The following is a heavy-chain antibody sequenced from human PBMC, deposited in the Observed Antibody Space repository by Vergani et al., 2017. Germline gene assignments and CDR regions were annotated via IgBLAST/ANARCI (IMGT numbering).Heavy chain of an antibody. V-gene: IGHV1-2*02. CDR2: INPNSGGT. D-gene: IGHD3-3*01. CDR1: GYTFIGYY. Sequence: QVQLVQSGAEVKKPGASVKVSCKAFGYTFIGYYMHWVRQAPGQGLEWMGWINPNSGGTNYAQNFQGRVTMTRDTSISTAFMELSRLRSDDTAVYFCARAGESGVAPDYWGQGTLVTVYS. CDR3: ARAGESGVAPDY. J-gene: IGHJ4*02.